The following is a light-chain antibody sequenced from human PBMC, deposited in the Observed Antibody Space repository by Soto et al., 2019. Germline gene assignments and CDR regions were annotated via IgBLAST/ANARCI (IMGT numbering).Light chain of an antibody. CDR3: QQYGSLSWT. V-gene: IGKV3-20*01. CDR2: GAS. Sequence: DIVLTQSPGTLSLSPGEIANIYYRASQSVSSNYLAWYQQKPGQAPRLIIYGASTRATGVPDRFSGSGSGTDFTLTISRLEPEDFAVYHCQQYGSLSWTLGQGTKVDI. J-gene: IGKJ1*01. CDR1: QSVSSNY.